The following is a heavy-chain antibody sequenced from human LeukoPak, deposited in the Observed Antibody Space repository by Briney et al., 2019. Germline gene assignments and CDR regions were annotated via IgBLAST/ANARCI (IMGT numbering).Heavy chain of an antibody. Sequence: GGSLRLSCAASGFTFSSYWMSWVRQAPGKGLEWVANIKQDGSEKYYVDSVKGRFTISRDNAKNSLYLQMNSLRAEDTAVYYCARGSNSNYDYFDYWGQGTLVTVSS. CDR3: ARGSNSNYDYFDY. CDR2: IKQDGSEK. V-gene: IGHV3-7*01. D-gene: IGHD4-11*01. CDR1: GFTFSSYW. J-gene: IGHJ4*02.